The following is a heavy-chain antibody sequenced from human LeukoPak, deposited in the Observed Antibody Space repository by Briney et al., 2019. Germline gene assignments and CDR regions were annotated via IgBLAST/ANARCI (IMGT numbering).Heavy chain of an antibody. V-gene: IGHV1-2*02. CDR3: ARVSTRWLPNNWFDP. CDR2: MNPNSGDT. Sequence: ASVKVSCKASVYTFTNFYIHWVRQAPGQGLEWMGWMNPNSGDTSYAREFQGRVTMTRDTSISTAYMELSRLRSDDTAVYYCARVSTRWLPNNWFDPWGQGTLVTVSS. J-gene: IGHJ5*02. CDR1: VYTFTNFY. D-gene: IGHD6-19*01.